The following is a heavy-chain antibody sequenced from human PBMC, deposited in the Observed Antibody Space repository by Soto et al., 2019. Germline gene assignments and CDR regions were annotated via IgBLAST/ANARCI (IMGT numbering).Heavy chain of an antibody. CDR3: ARTYDGSGPNSGGYGFDI. Sequence: QVQLQESGPGLVKPSETLSLSCSVSGGSISSYYWSWIRQPPGKGLEWIAYIYYSGSTSYNPSLKRRVSIPLDTPKTQSSLKLSSVTAADTAVYYCARTYDGSGPNSGGYGFDIWGQGTMVTVSS. J-gene: IGHJ3*02. D-gene: IGHD3-22*01. CDR1: GGSISSYY. CDR2: IYYSGST. V-gene: IGHV4-59*01.